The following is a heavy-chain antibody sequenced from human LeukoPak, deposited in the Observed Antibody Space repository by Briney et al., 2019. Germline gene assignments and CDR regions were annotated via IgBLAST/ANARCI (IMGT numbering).Heavy chain of an antibody. V-gene: IGHV1-58*02. Sequence: SVKVSCKGSGYTLTELSMHWVRQPRGKRLEWVGWIVVGSGNTNYAQKFQERVTITRDMSTSTAYMELSSLRSEDTAVYYCAAPGIAAAGTYGMDVWGQGTTVTVSS. CDR2: IVVGSGNT. CDR1: GYTLTELS. J-gene: IGHJ6*02. CDR3: AAPGIAAAGTYGMDV. D-gene: IGHD6-13*01.